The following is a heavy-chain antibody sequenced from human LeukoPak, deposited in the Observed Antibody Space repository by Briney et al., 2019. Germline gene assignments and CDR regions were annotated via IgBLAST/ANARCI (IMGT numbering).Heavy chain of an antibody. V-gene: IGHV5-51*01. CDR2: IYPGDSDT. CDR3: ARPIGRWLQFDAFDI. CDR1: GYSFTSYW. D-gene: IGHD5-24*01. J-gene: IGHJ3*02. Sequence: GESLKISCKGSGYSFTSYWIGWVRQMPGKGLEWMGIIYPGDSDTRYSPSFQGQVTISADKSISTAYLQWSSLKASDTAMYYCARPIGRWLQFDAFDIWGQGTMVTVSS.